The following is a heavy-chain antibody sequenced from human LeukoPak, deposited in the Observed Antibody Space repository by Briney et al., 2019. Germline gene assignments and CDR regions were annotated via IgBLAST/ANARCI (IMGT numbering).Heavy chain of an antibody. CDR1: GFSFSSYS. V-gene: IGHV3-21*01. CDR2: ISGSSSYI. J-gene: IGHJ4*02. D-gene: IGHD2-15*01. CDR3: ARDHQGYCSGGSCTYFDY. Sequence: GGFLRLSCAASGFSFSSYSMNWVRQALGKGLEWVSSISGSSSYIYYADSVKGRFTISRDNAKNSLYLQMNSLRAEDTAVYYCARDHQGYCSGGSCTYFDYWGQGTLLTVSS.